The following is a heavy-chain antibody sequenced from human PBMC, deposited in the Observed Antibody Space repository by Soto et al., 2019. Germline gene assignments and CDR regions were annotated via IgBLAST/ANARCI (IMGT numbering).Heavy chain of an antibody. CDR1: GGSISNYY. CDR2: MYYSGST. V-gene: IGHV4-59*01. Sequence: QVQLQESGPGLVKPSETLSLTCTVSGGSISNYYWSWIRQPPGKGLEWIGYMYYSGSTNYNPSLKSRVTISVDTSKNQFSLKLSSVTAADTAVYYYASSPTYYDFWSGPGFDPWGQGTLVTVSS. CDR3: ASSPTYYDFWSGPGFDP. J-gene: IGHJ5*02. D-gene: IGHD3-3*01.